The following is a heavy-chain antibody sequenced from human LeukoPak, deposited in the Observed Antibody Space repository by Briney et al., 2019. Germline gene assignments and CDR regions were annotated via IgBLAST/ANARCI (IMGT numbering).Heavy chain of an antibody. V-gene: IGHV3-30*02. CDR3: AKDVLAVAVEDAFDI. D-gene: IGHD6-19*01. Sequence: PGGSLRLSCAASGFTFSSYGMHWVRQAPGKGLEWVAFIRYDGSNKYYADSVKGRFTISRDNSKNTLYLQMNSLRAEDTAVYYCAKDVLAVAVEDAFDIWGQGTMVTVSS. J-gene: IGHJ3*02. CDR2: IRYDGSNK. CDR1: GFTFSSYG.